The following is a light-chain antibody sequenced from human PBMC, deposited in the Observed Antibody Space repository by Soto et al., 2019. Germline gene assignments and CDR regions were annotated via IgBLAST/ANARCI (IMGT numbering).Light chain of an antibody. CDR1: SGSIASNY. CDR3: HSYDSSSVV. CDR2: EDN. Sequence: NFMLTQPHSVSESPGKTVTISCTGSSGSIASNYVQWYQQRPGSAPTTVIYEDNQRPSGVPDRFSGSIDSSSNSASLTISGLKTEDEADYYCHSYDSSSVVFGGGTNLTVL. J-gene: IGLJ2*01. V-gene: IGLV6-57*02.